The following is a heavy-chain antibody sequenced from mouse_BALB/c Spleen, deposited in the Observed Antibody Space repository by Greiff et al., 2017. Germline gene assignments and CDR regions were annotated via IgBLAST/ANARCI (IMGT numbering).Heavy chain of an antibody. D-gene: IGHD2-14*01. J-gene: IGHJ4*01. Sequence: EVQGVESGGGLVKPGGSLKLSCAASGFTFSSYAMSWVRQTPEKRLEWVASISSGGSTYYPDSVKGRFTISRDNARNILYLQMSSLRSEDTAMYYCARGYRYDAVDDWGQGTSVTVSS. CDR3: ARGYRYDAVDD. CDR1: GFTFSSYA. CDR2: ISSGGST. V-gene: IGHV5-6-5*01.